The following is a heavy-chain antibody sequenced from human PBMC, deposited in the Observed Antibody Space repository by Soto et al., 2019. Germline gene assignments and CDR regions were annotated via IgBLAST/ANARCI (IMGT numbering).Heavy chain of an antibody. CDR3: AKTYYDFWSGYWVWFDP. CDR2: ISYDGSNK. V-gene: IGHV3-30*18. Sequence: SLRLSCAASGFTFSSYGMHWVRQAPGKGLEWVAVISYDGSNKYYADSVKGRFTISRDNSKNTLYLQMNSLRAEDTAVYYCAKTYYDFWSGYWVWFDPWGQGTLVTVSS. D-gene: IGHD3-3*01. J-gene: IGHJ5*02. CDR1: GFTFSSYG.